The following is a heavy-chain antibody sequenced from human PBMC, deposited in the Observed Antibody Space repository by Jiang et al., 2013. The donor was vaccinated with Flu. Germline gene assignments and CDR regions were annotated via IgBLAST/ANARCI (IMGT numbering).Heavy chain of an antibody. J-gene: IGHJ4*02. CDR1: GFSFTIYH. D-gene: IGHD3-3*01. V-gene: IGHV3-30*02. CDR3: ARDLHWEWNY. Sequence: VQLLESGGGVVQPGGSLRLSCVASGFSFTIYHMQWVRQAPGKGLEWVSHIRADGNDKYYADSVKGRFAISRDNSKNTLYLQMNSLRADDTAVYYCARDLHWEWNYWGQGTLVTVSS. CDR2: IRADGNDK.